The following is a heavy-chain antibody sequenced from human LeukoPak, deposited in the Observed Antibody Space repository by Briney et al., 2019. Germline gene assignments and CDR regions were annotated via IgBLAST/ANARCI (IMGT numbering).Heavy chain of an antibody. V-gene: IGHV4-39*07. CDR3: ARAPRGVVVKSDAFDI. Sequence: SETLSLTCTVSGGSISSSSYYWGWIRQPPGKGLEWIGSIYYSGSTYYNPSLKSRVTISVDTSKNQFSLKLSSVTAADTAVYYCARAPRGVVVKSDAFDIWGQGTMVTVSS. CDR1: GGSISSSSYY. D-gene: IGHD2-15*01. CDR2: IYYSGST. J-gene: IGHJ3*02.